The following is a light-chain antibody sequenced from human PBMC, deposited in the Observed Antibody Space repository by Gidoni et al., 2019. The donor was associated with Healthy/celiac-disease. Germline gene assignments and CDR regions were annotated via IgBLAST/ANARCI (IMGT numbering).Light chain of an antibody. CDR3: QQSYSTPL. CDR2: AAS. J-gene: IGKJ4*01. CDR1: QSISSY. Sequence: LQMTPSPSFLSASLGDRVTITCRASQSISSYLNWYQQKPGKAPKLLIYAASSLQSGVPSRFSGSGSGTDFTLTISSLQPEDFATYYCQQSYSTPLFGGGTKVEIK. V-gene: IGKV1-39*01.